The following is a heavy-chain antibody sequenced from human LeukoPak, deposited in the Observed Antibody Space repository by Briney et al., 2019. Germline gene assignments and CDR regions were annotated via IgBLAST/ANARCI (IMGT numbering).Heavy chain of an antibody. J-gene: IGHJ6*03. Sequence: GGSLRLSCAISGLTFRDYGMTWVRQAPGKGLEWVSTIVGDSSKTYYADSVKGRFTISRDNSNYMLFLHMNNLRAEDTAIYYCAKQPYNYYYLDVWGKGTTVTVSS. CDR1: GLTFRDYG. D-gene: IGHD2-21*01. CDR2: IVGDSSKT. V-gene: IGHV3-23*01. CDR3: AKQPYNYYYLDV.